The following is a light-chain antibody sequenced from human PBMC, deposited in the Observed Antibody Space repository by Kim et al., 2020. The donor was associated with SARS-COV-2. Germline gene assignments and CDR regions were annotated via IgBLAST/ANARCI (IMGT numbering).Light chain of an antibody. V-gene: IGLV1-44*01. CDR3: AAWDDSLNGYV. J-gene: IGLJ1*01. CDR2: RND. CDR1: SSNIGSNA. Sequence: QSVLTQPPSRSETPGQRVTISCSGGSSNIGSNAVSWYQQLPGTAPKLLIYRNDQRPSGVPDRFSGSKSGTSASLAISGLQSEDEADYYCAAWDDSLNGYVFGTGTKVTVL.